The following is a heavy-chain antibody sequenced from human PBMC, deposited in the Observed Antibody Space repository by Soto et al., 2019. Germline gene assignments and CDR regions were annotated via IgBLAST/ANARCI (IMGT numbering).Heavy chain of an antibody. J-gene: IGHJ6*02. CDR1: GGSISSYY. V-gene: IGHV4-59*01. CDR2: IYYSGST. D-gene: IGHD6-13*01. Sequence: SETLSLTCTVSGGSISSYYWSWIQQPPGKGLEWIGYIYYSGSTNYNPSLKSRVTISVDTSKNQFSLKLSSVTAADTAVYYCARAFIAAAGWRDYYYYGMDVWGQGTTVTVSS. CDR3: ARAFIAAAGWRDYYYYGMDV.